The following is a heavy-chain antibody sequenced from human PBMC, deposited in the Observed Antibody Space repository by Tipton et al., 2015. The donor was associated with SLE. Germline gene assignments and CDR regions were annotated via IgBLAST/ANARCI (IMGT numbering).Heavy chain of an antibody. CDR3: ARAYSNAFDI. D-gene: IGHD2-21*01. V-gene: IGHV4-59*01. Sequence: LSCTVSGDSLSGYYWNWIRQPPGKGLEWIGYIYDSGRANYNPSFKSRVTMSVDTSKNQFSLKLSSVTAGDTAVYFCARAYSNAFDIWGLGTLITVSS. J-gene: IGHJ3*02. CDR2: IYDSGRA. CDR1: GDSLSGYY.